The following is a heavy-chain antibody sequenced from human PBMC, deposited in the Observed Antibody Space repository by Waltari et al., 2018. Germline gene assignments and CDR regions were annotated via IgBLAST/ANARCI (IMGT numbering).Heavy chain of an antibody. J-gene: IGHJ4*02. CDR2: IRGSGCST. Sequence: EVQLVESGGGLVQPGGSLRLSCAASGFPCSSYAMSWVRQAPGKGLEWVSAIRGSGCSTYYADSVKGRFTISRDNSKNTLYLQMNSLRAEDTAVYYCAKGQGYSSGWYIPSDFDYWGQGTLVTVSS. CDR1: GFPCSSYA. V-gene: IGHV3-23*04. D-gene: IGHD6-19*01. CDR3: AKGQGYSSGWYIPSDFDY.